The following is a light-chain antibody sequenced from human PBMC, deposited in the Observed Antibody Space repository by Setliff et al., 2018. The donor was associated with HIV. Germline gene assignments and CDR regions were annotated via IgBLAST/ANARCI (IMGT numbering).Light chain of an antibody. CDR1: SSDVGAYNY. V-gene: IGLV2-14*01. CDR2: EVS. Sequence: QSVLTQPASVSGSPGQSITISCTGTSSDVGAYNYVSWYQQHPGKAPKLMIYEVSNRPSGVSNRFSGSKSGNTASLTISGLQAEDEADYYCSSYITNSTSYVFGTGTKV. CDR3: SSYITNSTSYV. J-gene: IGLJ1*01.